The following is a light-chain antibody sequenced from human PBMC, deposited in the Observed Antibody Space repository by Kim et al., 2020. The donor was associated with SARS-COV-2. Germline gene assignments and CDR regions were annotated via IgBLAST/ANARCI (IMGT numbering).Light chain of an antibody. Sequence: EIVMTQSPATLSVSPGERATLSCRASQSVSSNLAWYQQKPDQAPRLLIYDASTRATGIPGRFSGSGSGTEFTLTISSLQSEDFAVYYCQQYSHWPLTFGGGTKVDIK. CDR2: DAS. V-gene: IGKV3-15*01. CDR3: QQYSHWPLT. CDR1: QSVSSN. J-gene: IGKJ4*01.